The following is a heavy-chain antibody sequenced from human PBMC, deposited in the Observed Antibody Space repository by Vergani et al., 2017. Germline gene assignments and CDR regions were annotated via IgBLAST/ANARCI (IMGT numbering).Heavy chain of an antibody. CDR1: GGSISSSSYY. CDR3: ARGTVGATTGQYYFDY. Sequence: QLQLQESGPGLVKPSETLSLTCTVSGGSISSSSYYWGWIRQPPGKGLEWIGSIYYSGSTYYNPSLKSRVTISVDTSKNQFSLKLSSVTAADTAVYYCARGTVGATTGQYYFDYWGQGTLVTVSS. J-gene: IGHJ4*02. CDR2: IYYSGST. V-gene: IGHV4-39*01. D-gene: IGHD1-26*01.